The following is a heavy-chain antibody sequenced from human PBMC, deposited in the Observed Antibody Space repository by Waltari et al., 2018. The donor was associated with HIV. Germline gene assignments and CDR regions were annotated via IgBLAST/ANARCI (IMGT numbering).Heavy chain of an antibody. D-gene: IGHD3-3*01. CDR1: GFTVSSNY. V-gene: IGHV3-53*04. CDR3: ARHTIFGVVTNWFDP. J-gene: IGHJ5*02. Sequence: EVQLVESGGGLVQPGGSLRLSCAASGFTVSSNYMSWVRQAPGKGLEWVSVIYSGGSTYYADSVKGRFTISRHNSKNTLYLQMNSLRAEDTAVYYCARHTIFGVVTNWFDPWGQGTLVTVSS. CDR2: IYSGGST.